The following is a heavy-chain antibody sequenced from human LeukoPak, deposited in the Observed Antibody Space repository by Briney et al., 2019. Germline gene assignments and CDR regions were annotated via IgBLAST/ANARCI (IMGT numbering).Heavy chain of an antibody. V-gene: IGHV4-34*01. CDR2: INHSGST. CDR1: GGSFSGYY. Sequence: SETLSLTCAVYGGSFSGYYWSWIRQPPGKGLEWIGEINHSGSTNYNPSHKSRVTISVDTSKNQFSLKLSSVTAADTAVYYCARDPGRASGGRWGQGTLVTVSS. CDR3: ARDPGRASGGR. J-gene: IGHJ4*02.